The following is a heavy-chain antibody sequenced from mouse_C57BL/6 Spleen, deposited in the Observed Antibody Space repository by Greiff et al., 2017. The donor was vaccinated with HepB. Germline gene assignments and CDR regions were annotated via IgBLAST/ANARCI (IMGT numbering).Heavy chain of an antibody. J-gene: IGHJ4*01. CDR3: ARYSYYGSSSYAMDY. Sequence: VKLQQPGAELVKPGASVKMSCKASGYTFTSYWITWVKQRPGQGLEWIGDIYPGSGSTNYNEKFKSKATLTVDTSSSTAYMQLSSLTSEDSAVYYCARYSYYGSSSYAMDYWGQGTSVTVSS. D-gene: IGHD1-1*01. V-gene: IGHV1-55*01. CDR2: IYPGSGST. CDR1: GYTFTSYW.